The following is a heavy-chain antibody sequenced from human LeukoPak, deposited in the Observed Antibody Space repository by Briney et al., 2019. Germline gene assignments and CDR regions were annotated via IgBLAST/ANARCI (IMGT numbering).Heavy chain of an antibody. CDR3: ARGCLPVVAATPYYFDY. V-gene: IGHV4-39*07. J-gene: IGHJ4*02. D-gene: IGHD2-15*01. Sequence: ASETLSLTCTVSGGSISSSSYYWGWIRQPPGKGLEWIVSIYYSGSTYYNPSLKSRVTISVDTSKNQFSLKLSSVTAADTAVYYCARGCLPVVAATPYYFDYWGQGTLVTVSS. CDR2: IYYSGST. CDR1: GGSISSSSYY.